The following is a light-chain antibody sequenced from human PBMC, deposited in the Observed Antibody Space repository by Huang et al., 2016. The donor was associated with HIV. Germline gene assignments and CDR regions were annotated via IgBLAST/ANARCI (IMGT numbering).Light chain of an antibody. V-gene: IGKV4-1*01. CDR3: QQCYSAPQT. Sequence: DIVMTQSPDSLAVSLGERATINCKSSQSVLYSSNNKNYLAWYQQKPGQPPKLLIYWASTRECGVPDRFSGSGSGTDFTLTISSLQAEDVAVYYCQQCYSAPQTFGQGTKVEIK. CDR1: QSVLYSSNNKNY. CDR2: WAS. J-gene: IGKJ1*01.